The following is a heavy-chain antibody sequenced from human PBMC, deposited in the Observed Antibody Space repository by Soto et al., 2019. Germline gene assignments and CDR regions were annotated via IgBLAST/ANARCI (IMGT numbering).Heavy chain of an antibody. CDR3: ARGCDYTNYGYYYYYYMLV. D-gene: IGHD4-4*01. Sequence: EVQLVESGGGLVKPGGSLRLSCAASGFTFSSYSMNWVRQAPGKGLEWVSSISSSSSYIYYADSVKGRFTISRDDAKNSLYLQMNGLRDEDTAVYYCARGCDYTNYGYYYYYYMLVGGEGTTVTVSS. J-gene: IGHJ6*03. CDR2: ISSSSSYI. V-gene: IGHV3-21*06. CDR1: GFTFSSYS.